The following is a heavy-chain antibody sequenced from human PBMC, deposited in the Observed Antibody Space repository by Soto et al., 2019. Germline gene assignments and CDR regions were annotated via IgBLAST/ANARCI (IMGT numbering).Heavy chain of an antibody. CDR3: ARLARGITIFGVVTPISYYYYGMDV. V-gene: IGHV5-10-1*01. J-gene: IGHJ6*02. CDR1: GYSFTSYW. D-gene: IGHD3-3*01. Sequence: PGESLKISCKGSGYSFTSYWISWVRQMPGKGLEWTGRIDPSDSYTNYSPSFQGHVTISADKSISTAYLQWSSLKASDTAMYYCARLARGITIFGVVTPISYYYYGMDVWGQGTTVTVSS. CDR2: IDPSDSYT.